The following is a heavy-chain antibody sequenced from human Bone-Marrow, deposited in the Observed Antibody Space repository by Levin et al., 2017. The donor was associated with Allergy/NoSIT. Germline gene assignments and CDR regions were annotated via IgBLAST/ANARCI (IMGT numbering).Heavy chain of an antibody. CDR1: GFTFSSYS. D-gene: IGHD5-12*01. J-gene: IGHJ3*02. V-gene: IGHV3-21*01. CDR2: ISSSSSYI. CDR3: ARDWGEGGYDTNITAFDS. Sequence: GGSLRLSCAASGFTFSSYSMNWVRQAPGKGLEWVSSISSSSSYIYYADSVKGRFTISRDNAKNSLYLQMNSLRAEDTAVYYCARDWGEGGYDTNITAFDSWGQGTMVTVSS.